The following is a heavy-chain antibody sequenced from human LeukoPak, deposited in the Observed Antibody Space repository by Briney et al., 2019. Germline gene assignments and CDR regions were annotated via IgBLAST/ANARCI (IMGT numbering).Heavy chain of an antibody. V-gene: IGHV3-20*04. D-gene: IGHD3-3*01. J-gene: IGHJ6*03. CDR2: INWNGGST. Sequence: GGSLRLSCAASGFTFDDYGMSWVRQAPGKGLEWVSGINWNGGSTGYADSVKGRFTISRDNAKNSLYLQMNSLRAEDTALYYCARDGLRFLEWLLPKSYYYYYMDVWGKGTTVTVSS. CDR1: GFTFDDYG. CDR3: ARDGLRFLEWLLPKSYYYYYMDV.